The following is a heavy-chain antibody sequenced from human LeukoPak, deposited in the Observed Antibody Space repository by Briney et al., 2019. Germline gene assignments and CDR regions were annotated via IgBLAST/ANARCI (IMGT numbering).Heavy chain of an antibody. CDR1: GFTFSSYE. CDR3: ARPSTVEMATITYFDY. J-gene: IGHJ4*02. D-gene: IGHD5-24*01. CDR2: TSSSGSTI. V-gene: IGHV3-48*03. Sequence: GGSLRLSCAASGFTFSSYEMNWVRQAPGKGLEWVSYTSSSGSTIYYADSVKGRFTISRDNAKNSLYLQMNSLRAEDTAVYYCARPSTVEMATITYFDYWGQGTLVTVSS.